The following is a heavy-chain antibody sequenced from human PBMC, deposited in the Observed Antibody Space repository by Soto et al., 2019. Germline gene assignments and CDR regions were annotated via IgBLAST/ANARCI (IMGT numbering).Heavy chain of an antibody. CDR2: VYDNGRP. CDR3: ARGVGLSPPRS. V-gene: IGHV4-59*01. Sequence: KPSETLSLTCTISGGSISVYYWSWIRQSPRQGLEWIGYVYDNGRPYYSPSLKSRVTISADTSKNQISLKLTSATAADTAVYYCARGVGLSPPRSWGRGTLV. CDR1: GGSISVYY. J-gene: IGHJ4*02. D-gene: IGHD1-26*01.